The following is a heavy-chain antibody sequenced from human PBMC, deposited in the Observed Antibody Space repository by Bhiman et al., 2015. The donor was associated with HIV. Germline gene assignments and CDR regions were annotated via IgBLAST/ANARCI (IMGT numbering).Heavy chain of an antibody. CDR3: AKGRSVYLNAFDI. Sequence: VQLVESGGGLVKPGGSLRLSCAASGFTFSTYNMSWIRQAPGKGLEWVSYISSSGSTIYYADSVKGRFTVSRDNSKNTLFLQMNSLRAEDTAVYHCAKGRSVYLNAFDIWGQGTLVTVSS. CDR1: GFTFSTYN. V-gene: IGHV3-11*01. CDR2: ISSSGSTI. D-gene: IGHD3-10*01. J-gene: IGHJ3*02.